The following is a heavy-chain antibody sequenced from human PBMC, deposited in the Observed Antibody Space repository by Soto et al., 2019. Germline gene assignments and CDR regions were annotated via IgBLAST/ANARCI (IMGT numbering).Heavy chain of an antibody. CDR2: ISGSGGST. CDR3: AKDPVGGMVRGVWDV. J-gene: IGHJ6*02. CDR1: GFTFSSYA. V-gene: IGHV3-23*01. D-gene: IGHD3-10*01. Sequence: EVQLLESGGGLVQPGGSLRLSCAASGFTFSSYAMSWVRQAPGKGLEWVSAISGSGGSTYYADSVKGRFTISRDNSKNTLELQMDSLRARDTAVYYCAKDPVGGMVRGVWDVWGQGTTVTVSS.